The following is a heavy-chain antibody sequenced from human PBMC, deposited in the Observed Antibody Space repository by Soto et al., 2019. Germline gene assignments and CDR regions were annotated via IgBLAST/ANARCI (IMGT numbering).Heavy chain of an antibody. CDR1: GFTFSSYA. V-gene: IGHV3-30-3*01. D-gene: IGHD1-7*01. CDR2: ISYDGNNK. J-gene: IGHJ6*02. Sequence: QVQLLESGGGAVQPERSLRLSCAASGFTFSSYAMHWVRQAPGKGLEWVAVISYDGNNKYYAESVKGRFTISRDNSKNTLYLQMSSPRPEDTAVYYCAGGKGTNSGAYYYYGMDVWGQGTTVTVSS. CDR3: AGGKGTNSGAYYYYGMDV.